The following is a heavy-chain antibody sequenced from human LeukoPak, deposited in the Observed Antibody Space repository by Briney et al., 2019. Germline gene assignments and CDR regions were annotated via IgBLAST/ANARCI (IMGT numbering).Heavy chain of an antibody. D-gene: IGHD3-3*01. CDR3: ARSEGAALTIVGVVSPLGYFDY. CDR1: GGSISSNSYY. Sequence: PSETLSLTCTVSGGSISSNSYYWVWMPQPPGKGLEWIGSIYYSGSTYYNPSLKSRVTISVGTSKNQYSLKLSSVTAADTAVYYGARSEGAALTIVGVVSPLGYFDYWGQGTLVTVSS. V-gene: IGHV4-39*01. J-gene: IGHJ4*02. CDR2: IYYSGST.